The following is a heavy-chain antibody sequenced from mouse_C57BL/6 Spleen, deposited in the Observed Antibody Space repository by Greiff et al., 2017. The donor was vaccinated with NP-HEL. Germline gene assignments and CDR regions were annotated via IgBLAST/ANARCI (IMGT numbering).Heavy chain of an antibody. D-gene: IGHD1-1*01. V-gene: IGHV1-7*01. J-gene: IGHJ2*01. CDR3: AFITTVDFDY. CDR1: GYTFTSYW. CDR2: INPSSGYT. Sequence: QVQLKQSGAELAKPGASVKLSCKASGYTFTSYWMHWVKQRPGQGLEWIGYINPSSGYTKYNQKFKDKATLTADKSSSTAYMQLSSLTYEYSAVYYCAFITTVDFDYWGQGTTLTVSS.